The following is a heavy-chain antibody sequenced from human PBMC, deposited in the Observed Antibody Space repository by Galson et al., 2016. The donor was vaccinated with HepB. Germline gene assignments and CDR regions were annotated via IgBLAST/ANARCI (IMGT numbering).Heavy chain of an antibody. D-gene: IGHD6-19*01. CDR1: GYTFTGYY. V-gene: IGHV1-46*01. J-gene: IGHJ4*02. Sequence: SVKVSCKASGYTFTGYYIHWIRRAPGQGLVWMGKIHPSGGGTTYAQKFQGRLAVTRDTSTSTVYIELSSLRYDDTAIYYCAREAAVAGFDFWGQGTLVTVSS. CDR3: AREAAVAGFDF. CDR2: IHPSGGGT.